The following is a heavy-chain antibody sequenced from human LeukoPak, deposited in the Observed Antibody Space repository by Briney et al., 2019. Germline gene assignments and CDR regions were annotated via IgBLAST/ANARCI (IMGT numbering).Heavy chain of an antibody. CDR2: ISAYNGNT. CDR1: GYTFTSYG. V-gene: IGHV1-18*01. CDR3: ARLRDRMAARAAYYYYMDV. J-gene: IGHJ6*03. Sequence: ASVKVSCKASGYTFTSYGISWVRQAPGQGLGWVGWISAYNGNTNYAQKLQGRVTMTTDTSTSTAYMELRSLRSNDTAVYYCARLRDRMAARAAYYYYMDVWGKGTTVTVSS. D-gene: IGHD6-6*01.